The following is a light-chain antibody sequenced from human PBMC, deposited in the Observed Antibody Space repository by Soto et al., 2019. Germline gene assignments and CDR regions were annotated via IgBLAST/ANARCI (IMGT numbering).Light chain of an antibody. CDR1: SSNIGGNG. Sequence: QAVVTQPPSASGTPGQRVTISCSGRSSNIGGNGVNWYQQLPGTAPKLLIYYDDMLSSGVSDRFSGSKSGTSASLAISGLQNDDDGDYYCAIWDDSVDGWVFGGGTKVTVL. V-gene: IGLV1-44*01. CDR2: YDD. CDR3: AIWDDSVDGWV. J-gene: IGLJ3*02.